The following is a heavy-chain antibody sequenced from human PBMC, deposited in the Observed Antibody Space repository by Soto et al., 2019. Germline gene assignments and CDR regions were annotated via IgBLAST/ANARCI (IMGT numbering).Heavy chain of an antibody. CDR3: VSQRTTVPTQAYFDY. J-gene: IGHJ4*02. CDR2: VYYRGRS. V-gene: IGHV4-39*01. D-gene: IGHD4-17*01. CDR1: GGSVTNSSYY. Sequence: PSETLALSCTVSGGSVTNSSYYGGWIPKSPGKGLEWIGSVYYRGRSYSKSSVKRRVTISVDTSKNRFSLSLNYVTASDTAVYFCVSQRTTVPTQAYFDYWGPGALVTVSS.